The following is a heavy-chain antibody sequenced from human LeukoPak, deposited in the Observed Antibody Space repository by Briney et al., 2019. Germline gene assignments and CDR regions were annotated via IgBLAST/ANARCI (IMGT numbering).Heavy chain of an antibody. D-gene: IGHD6-13*01. V-gene: IGHV6-1*01. CDR1: GDSVSSNSAA. CDR3: ARDPIAAAGPEGAFDI. CDR2: TYYRSKWYS. J-gene: IGHJ3*02. Sequence: SQTLSLTCAISGDSVSSNSAAWNWIRQSPSRGLEWLGRTYYRSKWYSDYAVSVKSRITINPDTSKNQFSLQLNSVTPEDTAVYYCARDPIAAAGPEGAFDIWGQGTMVTVSS.